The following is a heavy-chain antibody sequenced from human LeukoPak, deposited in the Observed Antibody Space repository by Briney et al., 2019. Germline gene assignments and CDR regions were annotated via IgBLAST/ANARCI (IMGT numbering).Heavy chain of an antibody. CDR3: ARDTYYYDSSGYVGSRIPFDY. V-gene: IGHV1-18*01. J-gene: IGHJ4*02. D-gene: IGHD3-22*01. CDR1: GYTFTSYG. CDR2: ISAYNGNT. Sequence: ALVKVSCKASGYTFTSYGISWVRQAPGQGLEWMGWISAYNGNTNYAQKLQGRVTMTTDTSTSTAYMELRSLRSDDTAVYYCARDTYYYDSSGYVGSRIPFDYWGQGTLVTVSS.